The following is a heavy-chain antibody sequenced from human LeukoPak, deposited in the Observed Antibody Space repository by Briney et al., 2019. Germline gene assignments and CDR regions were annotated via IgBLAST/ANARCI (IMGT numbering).Heavy chain of an antibody. Sequence: ASVKVSCKASGYTFTSYYMHWVRQAPGQGLQWMGIINPSGGATTYAQKFQGRVTMTRDTSTSTVYMELSSLRSEDTAVYYCARYLGVTGSDYWGQGTLVTVSS. CDR2: INPSGGAT. J-gene: IGHJ4*02. CDR3: ARYLGVTGSDY. CDR1: GYTFTSYY. D-gene: IGHD3-9*01. V-gene: IGHV1-46*01.